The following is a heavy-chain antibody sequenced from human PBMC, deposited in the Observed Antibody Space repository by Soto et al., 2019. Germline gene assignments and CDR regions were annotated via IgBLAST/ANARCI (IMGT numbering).Heavy chain of an antibody. V-gene: IGHV3-23*01. Sequence: EVQLLESGGGFVQPGGSLRLSCAASGFRFSDFAMTWVRQAPGRGLEWVSAITGTASSTYYADSVKGRFTISRDNSKXXXXXXXXXXXXXXXXXXXXXXXXXXXXXSSLDSWGQGTLVTVSS. CDR1: GFRFSDFA. CDR3: XXXXXXXXXSSLDS. CDR2: ITGTASST. J-gene: IGHJ4*02. D-gene: IGHD6-6*01.